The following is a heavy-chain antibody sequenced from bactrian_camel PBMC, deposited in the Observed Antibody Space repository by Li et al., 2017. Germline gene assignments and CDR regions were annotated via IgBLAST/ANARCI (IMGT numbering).Heavy chain of an antibody. Sequence: VQLVESGGGSVQAGGSLRLSCRTSGNINSLNCMGWYRQAPGNACELVSTISSDDGSIYYTDSVKGRFTISKDNAKNTLYLQMNSLKPEDTAIYYCAADLRGTPYCSTSAEFGYWGQGTQVTVS. CDR3: AADLRGTPYCSTSAEFGY. CDR1: GNINSLNC. V-gene: IGHV3S54*01. CDR2: ISSDDGSI. J-gene: IGHJ6*01. D-gene: IGHD3*01.